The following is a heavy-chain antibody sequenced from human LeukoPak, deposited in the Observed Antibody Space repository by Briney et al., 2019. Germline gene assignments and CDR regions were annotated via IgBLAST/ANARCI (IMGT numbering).Heavy chain of an antibody. CDR1: GFTFSSYG. D-gene: IGHD5-18*01. Sequence: PGGSLRLSCAASGFTFSSYGMHWVRQAPGKGLEWVAFIRYDGSNKYYADSVKGRFTISRDNSKNTLYLQMDSLRGEDTAVYYCANTGYSYGYGDHWGQGTLVTVSS. V-gene: IGHV3-30*02. CDR3: ANTGYSYGYGDH. J-gene: IGHJ4*02. CDR2: IRYDGSNK.